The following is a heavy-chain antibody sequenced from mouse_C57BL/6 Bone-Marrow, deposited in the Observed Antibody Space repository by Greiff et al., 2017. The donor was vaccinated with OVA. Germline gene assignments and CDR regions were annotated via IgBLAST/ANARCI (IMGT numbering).Heavy chain of an antibody. D-gene: IGHD2-2*01. V-gene: IGHV14-4*01. CDR2: IDPENGDT. CDR3: TTEVTTLYYFDY. Sequence: EVQRVESGAELVRPGASVKLSCTASGFNIKDDYMHWVKQRPEQGLEWIGWIDPENGDTEYASKFQGKATITADTSSNTAYLQLSSLTSEDTAVYYCTTEVTTLYYFDYWGQGTTLTVSS. J-gene: IGHJ2*01. CDR1: GFNIKDDY.